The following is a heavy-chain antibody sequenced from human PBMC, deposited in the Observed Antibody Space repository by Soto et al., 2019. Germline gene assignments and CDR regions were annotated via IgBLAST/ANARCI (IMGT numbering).Heavy chain of an antibody. Sequence: SETLSLTCVVPDGAIGTYYWLRLFRDPGGKVLEWIGKMFHSGGADYSPSLKSRVTISADSSKNHFSLRLTAVTAADTAVYYCAKDSRSNSGSMYYFDYWGQGTLVTVSS. CDR1: DGAIGTYYW. V-gene: IGHV4-4*02. CDR3: AKDSRSNSGSMYYFDY. D-gene: IGHD1-26*01. CDR2: MFHSGGA. J-gene: IGHJ4*02.